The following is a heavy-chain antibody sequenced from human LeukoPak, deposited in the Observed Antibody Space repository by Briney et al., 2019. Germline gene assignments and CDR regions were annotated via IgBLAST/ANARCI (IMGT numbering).Heavy chain of an antibody. J-gene: IGHJ6*02. CDR1: GYSFTSYW. D-gene: IGHD6-13*01. CDR3: ARLGSSLAYYHHGKDV. Sequence: GESLKISCKGSGYSFTSYWIGWVRQMPGKGLEWMGIIYPGDSDTRYSPSFQGQVTISADKSISTAYLQWSSLKASDTAMYYCARLGSSLAYYHHGKDVLGPRDHGHRLL. CDR2: IYPGDSDT. V-gene: IGHV5-51*01.